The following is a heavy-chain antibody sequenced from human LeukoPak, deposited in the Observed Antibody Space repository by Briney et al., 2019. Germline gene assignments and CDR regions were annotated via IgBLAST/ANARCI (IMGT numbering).Heavy chain of an antibody. CDR2: ISISGRTI. CDR3: ARDLPNVAGTAY. D-gene: IGHD6-19*01. J-gene: IGHJ4*02. CDR1: GFAFSDYY. V-gene: IGHV3-11*04. Sequence: PGGSLRLSCAASGFAFSDYYMTWIRQAPGKGLEWVSYISISGRTIYYADSVKGRFTISRDNSKNTLYLQMNSLRAEDTAVYYCARDLPNVAGTAYWGQGTLVTVSS.